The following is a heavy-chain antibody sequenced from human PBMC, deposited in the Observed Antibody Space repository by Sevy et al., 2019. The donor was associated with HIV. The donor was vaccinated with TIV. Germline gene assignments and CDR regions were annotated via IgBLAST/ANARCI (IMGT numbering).Heavy chain of an antibody. V-gene: IGHV3-23*01. D-gene: IGHD3-10*01. CDR1: GFSFDSYG. CDR2: ISGSGTRT. J-gene: IGHJ4*02. Sequence: GGSLRLSCAVSGFSFDSYGMTWVRQAPGKGLEWVSGISGSGTRTYYADSLKGRFTISRDNAQNTVFLQMNNLRGEDTGLYYCAKEFYRGSYLEDWGQGTLVTVSS. CDR3: AKEFYRGSYLED.